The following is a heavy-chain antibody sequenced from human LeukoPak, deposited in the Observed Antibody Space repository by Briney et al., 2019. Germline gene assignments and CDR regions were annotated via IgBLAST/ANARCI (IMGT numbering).Heavy chain of an antibody. CDR2: ISHDGESK. D-gene: IGHD2-21*02. CDR3: ARPPRAVVTYYAGMDV. J-gene: IGHJ6*02. V-gene: IGHV3-30*04. Sequence: PGGSLRLSCIASGFSFSGYAMHWVRQTPGKGLHWVAVISHDGESKYVADFVRGRFTISRDNSKNTLSLQMNSLRAEDSGVYYCARPPRAVVTYYAGMDVWGQGTTVAVSS. CDR1: GFSFSGYA.